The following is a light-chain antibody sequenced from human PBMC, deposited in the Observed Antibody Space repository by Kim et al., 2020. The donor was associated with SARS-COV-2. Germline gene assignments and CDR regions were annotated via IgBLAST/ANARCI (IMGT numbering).Light chain of an antibody. Sequence: DIQMTQSPSALSASVGDRVTITCRASQSISSWLAWYQQKPGRAPNLLVYKASSLESGVPSRFSGSGSGTEFTLTISSLHPDDFATYYCQQYNAFPRTFGQGTEVDIK. J-gene: IGKJ1*01. V-gene: IGKV1-5*03. CDR3: QQYNAFPRT. CDR1: QSISSW. CDR2: KAS.